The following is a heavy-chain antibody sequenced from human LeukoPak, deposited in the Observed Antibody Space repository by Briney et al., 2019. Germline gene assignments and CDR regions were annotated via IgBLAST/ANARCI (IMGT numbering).Heavy chain of an antibody. J-gene: IGHJ3*02. CDR1: GYTFTGYY. Sequence: ASVKVSCKASGYTFTGYYMHWVRQAPGQGLEWMGWINPNSGGTNYAQKFQGRVTMTRDTSISTAYMELSRLRSDDTAVYYCARDLHHYYDSSGYYPDAFDIWGQGTMVTVSS. V-gene: IGHV1-2*02. CDR3: ARDLHHYYDSSGYYPDAFDI. CDR2: INPNSGGT. D-gene: IGHD3-22*01.